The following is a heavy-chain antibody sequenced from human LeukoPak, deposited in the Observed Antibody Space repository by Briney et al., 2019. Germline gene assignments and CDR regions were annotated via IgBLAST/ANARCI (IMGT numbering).Heavy chain of an antibody. CDR2: IYYSGST. Sequence: PSQTLSLTCTVSGGSISSGGYYWSWIRQHPGKGLEWIGYIYYSGSTYYNPSLKSRVTISVDTSKNQFSLKLSSVTAADTAVYYCARAFMDSSGYYSAPDYWGQGTLVTVSS. J-gene: IGHJ4*02. V-gene: IGHV4-31*03. CDR3: ARAFMDSSGYYSAPDY. D-gene: IGHD3-22*01. CDR1: GGSISSGGYY.